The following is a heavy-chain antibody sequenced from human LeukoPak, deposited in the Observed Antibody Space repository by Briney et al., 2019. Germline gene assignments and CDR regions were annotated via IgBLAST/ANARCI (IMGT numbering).Heavy chain of an antibody. J-gene: IGHJ4*02. CDR2: ISYDGSNK. CDR3: ARAYCSGGSCYDY. Sequence: GGSLRLSCAASGFTFSSYGMHWVRQAPGKGLEWVALISYDGSNKYYADSVKGRFTISRDNSKNTLYLQMNSLRAEDTAVYYCARAYCSGGSCYDYWGQGTLVTVSS. CDR1: GFTFSSYG. D-gene: IGHD2-15*01. V-gene: IGHV3-30*03.